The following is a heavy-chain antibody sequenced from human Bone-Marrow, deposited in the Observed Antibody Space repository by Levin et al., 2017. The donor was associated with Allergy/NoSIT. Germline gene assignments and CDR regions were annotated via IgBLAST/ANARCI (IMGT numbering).Heavy chain of an antibody. CDR1: GYTFTSYG. CDR2: ISAYNGNT. CDR3: ARDGDYDILTGYYTPPTYYYYYGMDV. J-gene: IGHJ6*02. D-gene: IGHD3-9*01. Sequence: ASVKVSCKASGYTFTSYGISWVRQAPGQGLEWMGWISAYNGNTNYAQKLQGRVTMTTDTSTSTAYMELRSLRSDDTAVYYCARDGDYDILTGYYTPPTYYYYYGMDVWGQGTTVTVSS. V-gene: IGHV1-18*01.